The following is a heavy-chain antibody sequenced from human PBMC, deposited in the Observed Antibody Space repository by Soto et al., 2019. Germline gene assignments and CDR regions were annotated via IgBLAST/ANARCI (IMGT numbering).Heavy chain of an antibody. D-gene: IGHD6-13*01. CDR3: ARDSSSCFDY. Sequence: PGGSLRLSCAASGFTFSSYSMNGVRQAPGKGLEWVSYISSSSTIYYADSVKGRFTISRDNAKNSLYLQMNSLRAEDTAVYYCARDSSSCFDYWGQGTLVTVSS. CDR1: GFTFSSYS. J-gene: IGHJ4*02. CDR2: ISSSSTI. V-gene: IGHV3-48*01.